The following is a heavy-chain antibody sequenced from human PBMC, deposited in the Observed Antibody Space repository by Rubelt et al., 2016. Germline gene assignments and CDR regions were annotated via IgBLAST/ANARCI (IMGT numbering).Heavy chain of an antibody. CDR2: ISSSSSTT. Sequence: YISSSSSTTYYADSVKGRFTISRDNSKNTLYLQMNSLRAEDTAVYYCARAMTTVTGWFDPWGQGTLVTVSS. D-gene: IGHD4-17*01. J-gene: IGHJ5*02. CDR3: ARAMTTVTGWFDP. V-gene: IGHV3-48*01.